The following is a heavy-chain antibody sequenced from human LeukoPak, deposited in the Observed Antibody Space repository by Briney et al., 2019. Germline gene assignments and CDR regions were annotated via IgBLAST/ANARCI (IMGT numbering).Heavy chain of an antibody. V-gene: IGHV4-34*01. CDR2: INHSGST. D-gene: IGHD3-16*02. CDR1: GGSFSGYY. J-gene: IGHJ5*02. CDR3: ARAAQYYDYVWGSYRPYNWFDP. Sequence: SETLSLTCAVYGGSFSGYYWSWIRQPPGKGLEWIGEINHSGSTNYNPSLKSRVTISVDTSKNQFSLKPSSVTAADTAVYYCARAAQYYDYVWGSYRPYNWFDPWGQGTLVTVSS.